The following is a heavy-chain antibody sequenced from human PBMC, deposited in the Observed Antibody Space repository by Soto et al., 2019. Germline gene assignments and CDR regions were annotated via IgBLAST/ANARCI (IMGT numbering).Heavy chain of an antibody. Sequence: QVQLQESGPGLVKPSQTLSLTCTVSGGSISSGDYYWAWIRQPPGKGLEWIGNIYYSGSTYYNPSLKSRVAISVDTSKNHFSLKLSSVTAADTAVYYRASRKSSPYFDYWGQGTLVTVSS. V-gene: IGHV4-30-4*01. CDR2: IYYSGST. D-gene: IGHD3-10*01. CDR1: GGSISSGDYY. J-gene: IGHJ4*02. CDR3: ASRKSSPYFDY.